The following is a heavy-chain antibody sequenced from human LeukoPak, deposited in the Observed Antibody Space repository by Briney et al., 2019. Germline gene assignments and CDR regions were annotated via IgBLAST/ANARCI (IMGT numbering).Heavy chain of an antibody. Sequence: ASVKVSCKASGYAFTTFGIMWVRQAPGQGLEWMGWISTSKTYTRYAQKVRGRATLTTDPSTSTAYLELTSLTSDDTAVYFCARASDTSWPFDFWGQGTKVTVSS. CDR2: ISTSKTYT. D-gene: IGHD2-2*01. CDR1: GYAFTTFG. J-gene: IGHJ4*02. CDR3: ARASDTSWPFDF. V-gene: IGHV1-18*01.